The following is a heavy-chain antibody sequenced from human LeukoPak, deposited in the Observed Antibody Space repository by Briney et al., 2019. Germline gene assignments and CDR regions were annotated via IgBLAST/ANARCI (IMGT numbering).Heavy chain of an antibody. D-gene: IGHD6-13*01. V-gene: IGHV3-33*06. CDR1: GFTFSSYG. Sequence: PGRSLRLSCAASGFTFSSYGMHRVRQAPGKGLEWVAVIWYDGSNKYYADSVKGRFTISRDNSKNTLYLQMNSLRAEDTAVYYCAKDWGPEQQLDALNFDYWGQGTLVTVSS. CDR3: AKDWGPEQQLDALNFDY. CDR2: IWYDGSNK. J-gene: IGHJ4*02.